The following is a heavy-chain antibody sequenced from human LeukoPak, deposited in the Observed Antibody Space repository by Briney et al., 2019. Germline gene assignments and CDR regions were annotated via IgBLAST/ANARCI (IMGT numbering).Heavy chain of an antibody. Sequence: GGSLRLSCTGSGFSFGDYGINWVRQAPGKGLEWVSFISGSSSIIKYADSVKGRFTISRDNAKNSLYLQMNSLRAEDTAVYYCAKSRGYNYGSWDQYFDYWGQGTLVTVSS. CDR1: GFSFGDYG. CDR2: ISGSSSII. V-gene: IGHV3-48*04. D-gene: IGHD5-18*01. J-gene: IGHJ4*02. CDR3: AKSRGYNYGSWDQYFDY.